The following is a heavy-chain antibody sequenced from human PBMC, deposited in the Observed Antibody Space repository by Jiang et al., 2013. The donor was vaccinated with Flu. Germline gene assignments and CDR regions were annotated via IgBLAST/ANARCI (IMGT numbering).Heavy chain of an antibody. CDR2: LLQWEH. CDR1: GGSISSGGYY. V-gene: IGHV4-31*03. Sequence: GPGLVKPSQTLSLTCTVSGGSISSGGYYWSWIRQHPGKGLEWDWVHLLQWEHLLQPGPSRVELPISVDTSKNQFSLKLSSVTAADTAVYYCARCGSSWPEEQYYFDYWGQGTLVT. J-gene: IGHJ4*02. CDR3: ARCGSSWPEEQYYFDY. D-gene: IGHD6-13*01.